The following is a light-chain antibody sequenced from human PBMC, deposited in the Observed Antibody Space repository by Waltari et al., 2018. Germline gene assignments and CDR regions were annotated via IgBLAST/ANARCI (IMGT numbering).Light chain of an antibody. CDR3: QAWDTTTGV. J-gene: IGLJ2*01. V-gene: IGLV3-1*01. CDR1: KLGDKH. CDR2: QDN. Sequence: SFELTQPTSVSVSPGQTASITCSGDKLGDKHVCWYQHKPGQSPVAVIYQDNRRPSGIPERFSGSNAGNTATRTISGTQAMDEADYFCQAWDTTTGVFGGGTKLTVL.